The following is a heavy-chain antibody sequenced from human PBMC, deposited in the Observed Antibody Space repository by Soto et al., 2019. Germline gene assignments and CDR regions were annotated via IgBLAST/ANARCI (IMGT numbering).Heavy chain of an antibody. D-gene: IGHD6-25*01. CDR1: GFTFSNFG. Sequence: GGSLRLSCAASGFTFSNFGMHRVRQAPGKGLEWVALISYDGSNKYYADSVKGRFTISRDSTKNTLSLQINSLRAEDSAVYYCAKDLHSSGWAAYNFDYWGQGTLVTVSS. CDR3: AKDLHSSGWAAYNFDY. CDR2: ISYDGSNK. J-gene: IGHJ4*02. V-gene: IGHV3-30*18.